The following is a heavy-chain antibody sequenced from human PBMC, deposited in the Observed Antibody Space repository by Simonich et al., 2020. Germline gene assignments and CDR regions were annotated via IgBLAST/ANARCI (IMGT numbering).Heavy chain of an antibody. Sequence: QVQLVESGGGVVQPGRSLRLSCAASGFTFSSYAMHWVRQARGKGVEWWAVISNDGSNKYYADSVKGRFTISRDNSKNTLYLQMNSLRAEDTAVYYCAREGAGNDAFDIWGQGTMVTVSS. V-gene: IGHV3-30*07. CDR1: GFTFSSYA. CDR3: AREGAGNDAFDI. CDR2: ISNDGSNK. J-gene: IGHJ3*02. D-gene: IGHD1-26*01.